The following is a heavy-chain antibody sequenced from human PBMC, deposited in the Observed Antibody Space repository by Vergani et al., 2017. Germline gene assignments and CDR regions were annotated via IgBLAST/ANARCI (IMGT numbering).Heavy chain of an antibody. D-gene: IGHD3-22*01. CDR3: ASDLYYYDSSGYADH. CDR1: GGTFSSYT. Sequence: QVQLVQSGAEVKKPGSSVKVSCKASGGTFSSYTISWVRQAPGQGLEWMGRIIPILGIANYAQKFQGRVTITADKSTSTAYMELSSLRSEDTAVYYCASDLYYYDSSGYADHWGQGTLVTVSS. V-gene: IGHV1-69*02. CDR2: IIPILGIA. J-gene: IGHJ4*02.